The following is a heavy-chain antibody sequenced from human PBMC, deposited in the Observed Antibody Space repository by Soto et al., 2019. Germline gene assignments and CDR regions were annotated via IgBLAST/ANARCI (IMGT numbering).Heavy chain of an antibody. J-gene: IGHJ6*03. CDR1: GFTFSNAW. V-gene: IGHV3-15*01. CDR2: IKSKTDGGTT. CDR3: TTDAPKDIVATIAGGSYYYYYYMDV. D-gene: IGHD5-12*01. Sequence: PGGSLRLSCAASGFTFSNAWMSWVRQAPGKGLEWVGRIKSKTDGGTTDYAAPVKGRFTISRDDSKNTLYLQMNSLKTEDTAVYYCTTDAPKDIVATIAGGSYYYYYYMDVWGKGTTVTVSS.